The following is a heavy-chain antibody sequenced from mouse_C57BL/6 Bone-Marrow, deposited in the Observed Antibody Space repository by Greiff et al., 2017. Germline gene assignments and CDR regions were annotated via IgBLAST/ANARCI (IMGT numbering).Heavy chain of an antibody. J-gene: IGHJ3*01. Sequence: DVMLVESGGGLVQPKGSLKISCDASGFTFTTYAMHWVRQAPGKGMEWVARIRSKSSNYATYYAVSVKARFTISRDDSQSILYLQMNNLKTEDPDRYDCVRGNTTVEACFAYWGQGTLVTVSA. CDR1: GFTFTTYA. D-gene: IGHD1-1*01. V-gene: IGHV10-3*01. CDR2: IRSKSSNYAT. CDR3: VRGNTTVEACFAY.